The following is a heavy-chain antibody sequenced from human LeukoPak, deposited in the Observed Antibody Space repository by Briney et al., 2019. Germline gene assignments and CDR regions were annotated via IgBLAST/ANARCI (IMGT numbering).Heavy chain of an antibody. Sequence: SVKVSCKASGFTFTSSAMQWVRQARGQRLEWIGWIVVGSGNTNYAQKFQERVTITRDMSTSTAYMELRSLRSDDTAVYYCARDLPYSGSYGAFDIWGQGTMVTVSS. D-gene: IGHD1-26*01. CDR3: ARDLPYSGSYGAFDI. CDR2: IVVGSGNT. V-gene: IGHV1-58*02. CDR1: GFTFTSSA. J-gene: IGHJ3*02.